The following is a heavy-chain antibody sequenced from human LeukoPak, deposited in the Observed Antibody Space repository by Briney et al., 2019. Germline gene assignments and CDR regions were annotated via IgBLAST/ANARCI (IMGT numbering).Heavy chain of an antibody. CDR1: GFTFSSNV. Sequence: GGSLRLSCAASGFTFSSNVMNWVRQAPGKGLEWVSSIPASGGSTYYADSVKGRFTISRDNSKNSLYLQMNSLRAEDTAVYYCAKGHYYDILTGYYYFDYWGQGTLVTVSS. CDR2: IPASGGST. V-gene: IGHV3-23*01. CDR3: AKGHYYDILTGYYYFDY. D-gene: IGHD3-9*01. J-gene: IGHJ4*02.